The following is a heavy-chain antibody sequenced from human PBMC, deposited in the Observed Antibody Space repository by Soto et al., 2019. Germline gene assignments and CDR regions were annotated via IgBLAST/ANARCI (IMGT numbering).Heavy chain of an antibody. CDR3: VRIRYQLPSSVLWLDP. D-gene: IGHD3-16*01. V-gene: IGHV4-59*01. CDR1: GGSIYTYY. J-gene: IGHJ5*02. CDR2: ISNGGST. Sequence: SQTLSLTCNVSGGSIYTYYWNWIRQSPGEGLEWIGYISNGGSTNYNPSLKSRVTISVDTSKKQVSLKLSSVSAPDTARYFRVRIRYQLPSSVLWLDPRGQGTPVTVSS.